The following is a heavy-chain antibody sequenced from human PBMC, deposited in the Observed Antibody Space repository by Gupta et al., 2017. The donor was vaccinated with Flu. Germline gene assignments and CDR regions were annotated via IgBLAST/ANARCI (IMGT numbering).Heavy chain of an antibody. CDR2: ISYDGSNK. D-gene: IGHD5-18*01. J-gene: IGHJ6*02. CDR1: GFTFSSYG. CDR3: AKDDTAIYGMDV. Sequence: QVQLVESGGGVVQPGRSLRLSCAASGFTFSSYGMHWVRQAPGKGLEWVAVISYDGSNKYYADSVKGRFTISRDNSKNTLYLQMNSLRAEDTAVYYCAKDDTAIYGMDVWGQGTTVTVSS. V-gene: IGHV3-30*18.